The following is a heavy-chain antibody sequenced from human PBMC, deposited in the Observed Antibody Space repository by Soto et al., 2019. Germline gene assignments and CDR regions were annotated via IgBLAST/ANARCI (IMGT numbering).Heavy chain of an antibody. V-gene: IGHV3-30-3*01. Sequence: QVQLVESGGGVVQPGRSLRLSCAASGFTFSSYAMHWVRQAPGKGLEWVAVISYDGSNKYYADSVKGRFTISRDNSKNTLYLRMNSLRAEDTAVYYCARDPITTGFYGMDVWGQGATVTVSS. J-gene: IGHJ6*02. D-gene: IGHD4-4*01. CDR1: GFTFSSYA. CDR3: ARDPITTGFYGMDV. CDR2: ISYDGSNK.